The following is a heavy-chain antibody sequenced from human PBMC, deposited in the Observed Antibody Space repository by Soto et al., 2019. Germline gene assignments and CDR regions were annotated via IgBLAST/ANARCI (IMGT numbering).Heavy chain of an antibody. J-gene: IGHJ4*02. Sequence: SETLSLTCTVSGGSISSGGYYWSWIRQHPGKGLEWIGYIYYSGSTYYNPSLKSRVTISVDTSKNQFSLKLSSVTAADTAVYYCARIVKGSSWYFDYWGQGTLVTVSS. V-gene: IGHV4-31*03. D-gene: IGHD6-13*01. CDR1: GGSISSGGYY. CDR3: ARIVKGSSWYFDY. CDR2: IYYSGST.